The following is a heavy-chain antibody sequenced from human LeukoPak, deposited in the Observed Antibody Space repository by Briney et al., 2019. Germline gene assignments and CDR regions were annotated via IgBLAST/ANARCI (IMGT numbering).Heavy chain of an antibody. D-gene: IGHD2-21*02. Sequence: GGSLRLSCAASEFTFSSYAMNWLRQAPGKGLEWFSGISGSGDSTYYADSVKGRFTISRDNSKNTLYLQMNSLRAEDTALYYCAKGDGINHYHWFDPWGQGTQVTVSS. J-gene: IGHJ5*02. CDR1: EFTFSSYA. V-gene: IGHV3-23*01. CDR3: AKGDGINHYHWFDP. CDR2: ISGSGDST.